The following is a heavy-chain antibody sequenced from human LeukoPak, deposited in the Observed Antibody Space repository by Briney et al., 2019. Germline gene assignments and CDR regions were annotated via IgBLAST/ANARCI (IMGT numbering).Heavy chain of an antibody. Sequence: GGSLRLSCAASGFTFSDYYMSWIRQAPGKGLEWVSVIYSGGSTYYADSVKGRFTISRDNSKNTLYLQMNSLRAEDTAVYYCARAWFGERKKIYYFDYWGQGTLVTVSS. CDR1: GFTFSDYY. V-gene: IGHV3-66*01. J-gene: IGHJ4*02. CDR3: ARAWFGERKKIYYFDY. CDR2: IYSGGST. D-gene: IGHD3-10*01.